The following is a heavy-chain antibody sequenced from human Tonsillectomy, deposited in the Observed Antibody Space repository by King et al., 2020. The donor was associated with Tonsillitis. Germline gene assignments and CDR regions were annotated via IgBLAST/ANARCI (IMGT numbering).Heavy chain of an antibody. CDR3: AREVEFMDYGVPDAFDI. J-gene: IGHJ3*02. D-gene: IGHD4-17*01. V-gene: IGHV3-74*01. CDR1: GFTFSIFW. Sequence: VQLVESGGGLVQPGGSLRLSCAASGFTFSIFWMHWVRQAPGKGLVWVSRINSDGSTTSYADSVKGRFTIPRDNAKNTLYLQMNSLRAEDTAVYYCAREVEFMDYGVPDAFDIWGQGTMVTVSS. CDR2: INSDGSTT.